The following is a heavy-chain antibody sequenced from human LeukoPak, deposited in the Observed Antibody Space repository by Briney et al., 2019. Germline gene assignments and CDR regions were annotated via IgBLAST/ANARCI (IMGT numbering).Heavy chain of an antibody. Sequence: GGSLRLSCTTSGFAFDDFAMSWVRQPAGKGLEWVGFIRRSAYGGAAEYAASVKGGFIISRDDSKGIAYLQMDSLKTEDTAVYYCSRNGLVDFDYWGQGSRVIVSP. CDR3: SRNGLVDFDY. CDR2: IRRSAYGGAA. J-gene: IGHJ4*02. CDR1: GFAFDDFA. V-gene: IGHV3-49*04.